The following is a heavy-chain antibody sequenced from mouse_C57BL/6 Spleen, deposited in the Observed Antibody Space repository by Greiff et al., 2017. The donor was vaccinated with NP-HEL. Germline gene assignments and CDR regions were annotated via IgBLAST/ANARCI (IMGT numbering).Heavy chain of an antibody. CDR1: GYSFTDYN. V-gene: IGHV1-39*01. J-gene: IGHJ3*01. CDR3: ARGTPATNWDGFAY. D-gene: IGHD4-1*01. CDR2: INPNYGTT. Sequence: VQLKESGPELVKPGASVKISCKASGYSFTDYNMNWVKQSNGKSLEWIGVINPNYGTTSYNQKFKGKATLTVDQSSSTAYMQLNSLTSEDSAVYYCARGTPATNWDGFAYWGQGTLVTVSA.